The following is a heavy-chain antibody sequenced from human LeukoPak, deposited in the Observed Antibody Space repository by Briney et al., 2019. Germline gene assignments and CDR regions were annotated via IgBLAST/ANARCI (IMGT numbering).Heavy chain of an antibody. V-gene: IGHV3-21*01. J-gene: IGHJ4*02. Sequence: GGSLRLPCAASGFTFSSCSMNWVRQAPGKGLEWVSSISSRSGYTYYADSAKGRFTISRDNAKNSLYLQMNSLRAEDTAVYYCACPAATDNFDYWGQGTLVTVSS. D-gene: IGHD2-2*01. CDR1: GFTFSSCS. CDR3: ACPAATDNFDY. CDR2: ISSRSGYT.